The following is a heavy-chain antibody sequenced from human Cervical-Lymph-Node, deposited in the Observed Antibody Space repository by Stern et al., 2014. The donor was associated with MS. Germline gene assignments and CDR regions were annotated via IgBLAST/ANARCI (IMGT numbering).Heavy chain of an antibody. Sequence: VQLVESGPGLVKPSETLSLTCTVSGDSINYNYWGWIRQPPGKALEWIGYVFYRGGTTYNPSLKSRVTISVDTSKNQFSLNLNSVTAADTAVYYCARVLRRRVIGAPGAGYYFDYWGQGTLVTVPS. CDR1: GDSINYNY. J-gene: IGHJ4*02. V-gene: IGHV4-59*01. CDR2: VFYRGGT. D-gene: IGHD6-13*01. CDR3: ARVLRRRVIGAPGAGYYFDY.